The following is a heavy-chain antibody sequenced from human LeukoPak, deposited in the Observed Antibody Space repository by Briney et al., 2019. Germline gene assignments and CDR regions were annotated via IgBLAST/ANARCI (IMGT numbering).Heavy chain of an antibody. D-gene: IGHD6-13*01. V-gene: IGHV3-43*01. CDR2: ISWDGGST. CDR1: GFTFDDYT. J-gene: IGHJ6*03. CDR3: AMAAAGSYYYYYMDV. Sequence: GGSLRLSCAASGFTFDDYTMHWVRQAPGKGLEWVSLISWDGGSTYYADSVKGRFTISRDNSKNTLYLQMNSLRAEDTAVYYCAMAAAGSYYYYYMDVWGKGTTVTVSS.